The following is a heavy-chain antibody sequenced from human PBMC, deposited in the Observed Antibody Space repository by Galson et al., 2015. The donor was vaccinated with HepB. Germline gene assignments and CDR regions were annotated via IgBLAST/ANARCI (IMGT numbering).Heavy chain of an antibody. CDR2: IWYDGSNK. Sequence: SLRLSCAASGFTFSSYGMHWVRQAPGKGLEWVAVIWYDGSNKYYADSVKGRFTISRDNSKNTLYLQMNSLRAEDTAVYYCAKDMITFGGVIGTFDYWGQGTLVTVSS. CDR3: AKDMITFGGVIGTFDY. V-gene: IGHV3-33*06. J-gene: IGHJ4*02. D-gene: IGHD3-16*02. CDR1: GFTFSSYG.